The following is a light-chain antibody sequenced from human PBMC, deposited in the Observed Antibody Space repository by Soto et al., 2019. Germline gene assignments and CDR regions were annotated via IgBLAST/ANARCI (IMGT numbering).Light chain of an antibody. J-gene: IGKJ4*01. CDR2: DAS. V-gene: IGKV3-11*01. CDR1: QNVLSN. Sequence: EIVMTQSPATLSVSPGERATLSCRASQNVLSNLAWYQQKPGQAPRLLIYDASNRATGIPARFSGSGSGTDFTLAISSLEPEDFAVYYCQQRSNWPPVTFGGGTKVDIK. CDR3: QQRSNWPPVT.